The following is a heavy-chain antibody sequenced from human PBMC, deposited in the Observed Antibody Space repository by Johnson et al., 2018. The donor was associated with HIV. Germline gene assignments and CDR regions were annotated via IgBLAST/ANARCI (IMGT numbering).Heavy chain of an antibody. CDR1: GFTFDDYA. CDR3: TTRLNSGTYWGNYDFDV. J-gene: IGHJ3*01. V-gene: IGHV3-9*01. CDR2: ISWNSGSI. Sequence: VQLVESGGTLAKPAWSPRLSCAASGFTFDDYAMHWVRQAPGKGLEWVSGISWNSGSIGYADSVKGRFTISRDNAKNSLYLQMNNLKAEDTALYYCTTRLNSGTYWGNYDFDVWGQGTMVTVSS. D-gene: IGHD1-26*01.